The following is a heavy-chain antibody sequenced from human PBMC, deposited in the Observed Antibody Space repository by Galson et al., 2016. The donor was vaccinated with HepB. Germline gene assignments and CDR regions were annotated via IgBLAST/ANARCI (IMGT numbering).Heavy chain of an antibody. CDR3: VKDSFKYFHYFDY. Sequence: SLRLSWAASGFAFSRYSMNWVRQAPGRGLEWVSSLSPGSSPLSSAASVKGRFTISRDEAKSSLHLQMNGLRAEDSAVYYCVKDSFKYFHYFDYWGQGALVTVSS. D-gene: IGHD3-10*01. J-gene: IGHJ4*02. CDR1: GFAFSRYS. CDR2: LSPGSSPL. V-gene: IGHV3-21*01.